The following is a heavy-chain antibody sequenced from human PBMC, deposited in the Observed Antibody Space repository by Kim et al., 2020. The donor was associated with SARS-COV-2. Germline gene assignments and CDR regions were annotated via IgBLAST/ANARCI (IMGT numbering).Heavy chain of an antibody. V-gene: IGHV4-39*01. CDR1: GGSISSSSYY. Sequence: SETLSLTCTVSGGSISSSSYYWGWIRQPPGKGLEWIGSIYYSGSTYYNPSLKSRVTISVDTSKNQFSLKLSSVTAADTAVYYCASLVGYCSSTSCLDYWGQGTLVTVSS. CDR2: IYYSGST. CDR3: ASLVGYCSSTSCLDY. J-gene: IGHJ4*02. D-gene: IGHD2-2*01.